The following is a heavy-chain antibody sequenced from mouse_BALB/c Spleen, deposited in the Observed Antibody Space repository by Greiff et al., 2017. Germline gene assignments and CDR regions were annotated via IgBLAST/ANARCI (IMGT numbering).Heavy chain of an antibody. D-gene: IGHD4-1*01. CDR3: AREGTGTDY. CDR1: GYTFTDYA. CDR2: ISTYYGDA. J-gene: IGHJ2*01. Sequence: VQLQQSGAELVRPGVSVKISCKGSGYTFTDYAMHWVKQSHAKSLEWIGVISTYYGDASYNQKFKGKATMTVDKSSSTAYMELARLTSEDSAIYYCAREGTGTDYWGQGTTLTVSS. V-gene: IGHV1S137*01.